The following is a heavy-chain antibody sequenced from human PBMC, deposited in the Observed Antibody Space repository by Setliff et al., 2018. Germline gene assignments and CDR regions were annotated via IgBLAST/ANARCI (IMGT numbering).Heavy chain of an antibody. CDR1: GFTFIDYW. J-gene: IGHJ4*02. Sequence: ETLSLTCTVSGFTFIDYWMSWVRQAPGKGLEWVANIKQDGSEQFYVDSVKGRFTISRDNAKNSLYLQMNSLRAEDTAVYSCARGRGESRTNYFDYWGQGTLVTVSS. V-gene: IGHV3-7*03. CDR2: IKQDGSEQ. CDR3: ARGRGESRTNYFDY.